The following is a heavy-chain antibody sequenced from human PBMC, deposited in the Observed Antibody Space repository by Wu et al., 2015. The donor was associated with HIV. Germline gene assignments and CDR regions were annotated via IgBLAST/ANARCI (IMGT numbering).Heavy chain of an antibody. V-gene: IGHV1-24*01. CDR2: FDPTNDEK. CDR3: ATDARITVFGVIQARYFDL. D-gene: IGHD3-3*01. J-gene: IGHJ2*01. CDR1: GSTFTEVS. Sequence: QAQLIQSGTELKKPGASVKVSCKVSGSTFTEVSIHWIRQAPGKGLEWMGSFDPTNDEKIYAKKFRDRTTMTEDTSTNTAYMELSSLTSEDTAVYYSATDARITVFGVIQARYFDLWGRGTLVTVSS.